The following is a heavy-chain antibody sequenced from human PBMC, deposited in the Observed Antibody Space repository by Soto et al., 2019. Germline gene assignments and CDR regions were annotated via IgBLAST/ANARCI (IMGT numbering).Heavy chain of an antibody. V-gene: IGHV3-33*01. CDR2: IWYDGSNK. D-gene: IGHD6-13*01. J-gene: IGHJ6*02. CDR3: ARESGYSSKLPGDYYYYYGMDV. Sequence: GGSLRLSCAASGFTFSSYGMHWVRQAPGKGLEWVAVIWYDGSNKYYADSVKGRFTISRDNSKNTLYLQMNSLRAEDTAVYYCARESGYSSKLPGDYYYYYGMDVWGQGTTVTVSS. CDR1: GFTFSSYG.